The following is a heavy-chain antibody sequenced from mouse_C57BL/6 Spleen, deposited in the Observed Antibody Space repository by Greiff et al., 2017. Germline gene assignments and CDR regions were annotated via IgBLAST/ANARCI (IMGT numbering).Heavy chain of an antibody. CDR3: ARRGSDDFNWYFDV. CDR2: ISGGGGNT. Sequence: EVKLVESGGGLVKPGGSLKLSCAVSGFTFSSYTMSWVRQTPEKRLEWVATISGGGGNTYYPDSVKGRFTISRDNAKNTLYLQMSSLRSEDTALYYCARRGSDDFNWYFDVWGTGTTVTVSS. D-gene: IGHD2-12*01. J-gene: IGHJ1*03. CDR1: GFTFSSYT. V-gene: IGHV5-9*01.